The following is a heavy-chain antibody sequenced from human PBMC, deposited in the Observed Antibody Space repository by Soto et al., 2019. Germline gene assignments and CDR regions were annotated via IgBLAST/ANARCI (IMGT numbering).Heavy chain of an antibody. Sequence: QVQLVQSGVEVKKPGASVKVSCKASGYTFINYAITWVRQAPGQGLEWMGWISPYNGDTNYAQKVQGRVTMTTDTSTSTAYMELRSLGYDDTAVYYCAREAGSGSYYPEDYWGQGTLVTVSS. D-gene: IGHD1-26*01. CDR1: GYTFINYA. CDR3: AREAGSGSYYPEDY. CDR2: ISPYNGDT. V-gene: IGHV1-18*04. J-gene: IGHJ4*02.